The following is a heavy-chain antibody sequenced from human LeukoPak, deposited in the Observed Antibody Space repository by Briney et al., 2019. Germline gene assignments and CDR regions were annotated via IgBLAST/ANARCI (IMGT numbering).Heavy chain of an antibody. CDR3: ARTFYYGSGRARYMDV. CDR1: GYTFTGYY. CDR2: INPNSGGT. D-gene: IGHD3-10*01. Sequence: ASVKVSCKASGYTFTGYYMHWVRQAPGQGLEWMGWINPNSGGTDYAQKFQGRVTMTRDTSISTAYMELSRLRSDNTAMYYCARTFYYGSGRARYMDVWGKGTMVTVSS. J-gene: IGHJ6*03. V-gene: IGHV1-2*02.